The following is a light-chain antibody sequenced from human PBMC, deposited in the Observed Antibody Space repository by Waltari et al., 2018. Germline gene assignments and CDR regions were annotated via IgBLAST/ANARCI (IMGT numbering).Light chain of an antibody. CDR2: YNSDSDK. CDR1: SDINVGTYR. J-gene: IGLJ3*02. CDR3: LIWHSSAWV. V-gene: IGLV5-45*03. Sequence: QAVLTQPSSLSASPGASASLTCTLRSDINVGTYRINWYQQNPGSPPQYPLKYNSDSDKQQGSGVPSRFSGSKDASANAGILLISGLQSEDEADYYCLIWHSSAWVFGGGTKLTVL.